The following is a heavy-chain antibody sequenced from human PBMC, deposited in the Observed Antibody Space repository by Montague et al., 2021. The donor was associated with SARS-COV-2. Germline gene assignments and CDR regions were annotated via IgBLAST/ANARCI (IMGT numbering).Heavy chain of an antibody. J-gene: IGHJ6*02. CDR2: HYYSGST. CDR1: GGSFSSRSYY. CDR3: ARVGRQQLVRLSGMDV. D-gene: IGHD6-13*01. Sequence: SETLSLTCTVSGGSFSSRSYYWGCIPPRPGQGLVWIGSHYYSGSTYYTLSLRIRVTVSADTSKNPFTLKPSSVTAADTAVYYCARVGRQQLVRLSGMDVWGQGTTVTVSS. V-gene: IGHV4-39*06.